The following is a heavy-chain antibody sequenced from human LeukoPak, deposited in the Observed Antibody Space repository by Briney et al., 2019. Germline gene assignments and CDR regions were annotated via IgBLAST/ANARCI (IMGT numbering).Heavy chain of an antibody. CDR1: GGSFSGYY. CDR2: INHSGST. J-gene: IGHJ4*02. D-gene: IGHD1-26*01. CDR3: ARRGGSYGDYYFDY. Sequence: PSETLSLTCAVYGGSFSGYYWSWIRQPPGKGLEWIGEINHSGSTNYNPSLKSRVTISVDTSKNQFSLKLSSVTAADTAVYYCARRGGSYGDYYFDYWGQGTLVTVSS. V-gene: IGHV4-34*01.